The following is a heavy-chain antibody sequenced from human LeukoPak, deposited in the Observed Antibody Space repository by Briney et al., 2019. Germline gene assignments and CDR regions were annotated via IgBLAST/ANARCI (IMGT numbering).Heavy chain of an antibody. J-gene: IGHJ5*02. CDR2: INPNSGGT. CDR3: ARGPRPRTVTTQYNWFDP. CDR1: GYTFTGYY. V-gene: IGHV1-2*04. D-gene: IGHD4-17*01. Sequence: ASVEVSCKASGYTFTGYYMHWVRQAPGQGLEWMGWINPNSGGTNYAQKFQGWVTMTRDTSISTAYMELSRLRSDDTAVYYCARGPRPRTVTTQYNWFDPWGQGTLVTVSS.